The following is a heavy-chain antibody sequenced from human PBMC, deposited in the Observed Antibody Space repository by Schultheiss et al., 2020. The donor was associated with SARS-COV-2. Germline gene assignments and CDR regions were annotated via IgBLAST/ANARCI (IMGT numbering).Heavy chain of an antibody. CDR3: ARLAWLSREDYFFYMDV. CDR1: GGSVSGYY. Sequence: SETLSLTCTVSGGSVSGYYWSWIRQPPGKGLEWIGFIYYSGSTNYNPSLKSRVTISVDASKKQFSLRLSSVTAADTAVYYCARLAWLSREDYFFYMDVWGKGTTVTVSS. J-gene: IGHJ6*03. V-gene: IGHV4-59*08. CDR2: IYYSGST. D-gene: IGHD5-12*01.